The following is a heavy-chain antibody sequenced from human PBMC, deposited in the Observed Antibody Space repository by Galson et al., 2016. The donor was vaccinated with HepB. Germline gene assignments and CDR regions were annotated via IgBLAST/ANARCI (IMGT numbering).Heavy chain of an antibody. CDR2: ISHDETVV. J-gene: IGHJ4*02. CDR3: KTAAVGPSASDY. D-gene: IGHD6-13*01. CDR1: GFSFHNYG. Sequence: SLRLSCAASGFSFHNYGMHWVRQAPGKGLEWLAVISHDETVVYYADALKGRFTISRDNPKTTLYLQMNSLRDEDTAMYYYKTAAVGPSASDYWGQGTLVTVSS. V-gene: IGHV3-30*03.